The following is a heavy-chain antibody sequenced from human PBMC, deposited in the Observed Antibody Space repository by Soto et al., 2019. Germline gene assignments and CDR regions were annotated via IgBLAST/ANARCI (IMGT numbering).Heavy chain of an antibody. Sequence: QVHLQQWGAGQLKPSETLSLTCAVYGGSFSGYYWSWIRQPPGKGLEWIGEINHSGSTNYSPSLKSRVAISVDTSKNQFSLKLSSVTAADTAVYYCAAFHVLLWFGESPNRHLQYWGQGTLGTISS. D-gene: IGHD3-10*01. J-gene: IGHJ4*02. CDR2: INHSGST. CDR3: AAFHVLLWFGESPNRHLQY. V-gene: IGHV4-34*01. CDR1: GGSFSGYY.